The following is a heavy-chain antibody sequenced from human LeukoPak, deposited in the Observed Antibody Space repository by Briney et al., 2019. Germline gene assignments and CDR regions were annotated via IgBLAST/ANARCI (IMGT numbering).Heavy chain of an antibody. V-gene: IGHV1-18*04. J-gene: IGHJ4*02. CDR2: ISAYNGNT. Sequence: ASVKVSCKASGYTFTSYYMDWVRQAPGQGLEWMGWISAYNGNTNYAQKLQGRVTMTTDTSTSTAYMELRSLRSDDTAVYYCVRDPQHMVAIQGWGQGTLVTVSS. CDR3: VRDPQHMVAIQG. CDR1: GYTFTSYY. D-gene: IGHD2-21*01.